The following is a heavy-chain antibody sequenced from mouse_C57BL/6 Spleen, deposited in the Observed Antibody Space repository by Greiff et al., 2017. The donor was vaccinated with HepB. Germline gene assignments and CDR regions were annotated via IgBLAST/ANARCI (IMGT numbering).Heavy chain of an antibody. V-gene: IGHV1-53*01. CDR2: INPSNGGT. CDR1: GYTFTSYW. J-gene: IGHJ2*01. Sequence: VQLQQPGTELVKPGASVKLSCKASGYTFTSYWMHWVKQRPGQGLEWIGNINPSNGGTNYNEKFKSKATLTVDKSSSTAYMQLSSLTSEDAAVYYCASSFINTVGAEYWGQGTTLTVSS. CDR3: ASSFINTVGAEY. D-gene: IGHD1-1*01.